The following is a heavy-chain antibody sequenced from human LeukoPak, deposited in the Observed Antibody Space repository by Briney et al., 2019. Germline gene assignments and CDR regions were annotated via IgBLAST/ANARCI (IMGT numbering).Heavy chain of an antibody. CDR2: ISSSGSTI. J-gene: IGHJ4*02. CDR1: GFAFSDYY. CDR3: ARERDANYYDSSGYYSIRDY. Sequence: GGSLRLSCAASGFAFSDYYMSWIRQAPGKGLEWVSYISSSGSTIYYADSVKGRFTISRDNAKNSLYLQMNSLRAEDTAVYYCARERDANYYDSSGYYSIRDYWGQGTLVTVSS. D-gene: IGHD3-22*01. V-gene: IGHV3-11*04.